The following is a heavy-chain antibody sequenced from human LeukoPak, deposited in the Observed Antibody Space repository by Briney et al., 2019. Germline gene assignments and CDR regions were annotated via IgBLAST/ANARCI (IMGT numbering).Heavy chain of an antibody. CDR1: GGSISSSNYY. J-gene: IGHJ4*02. D-gene: IGHD2-15*01. CDR2: IYYSGST. CDR3: ARLGYGGTFFDY. V-gene: IGHV4-61*05. Sequence: SETLSLTCTVSGGSISSSNYYWGWIRQPPGKGLEWIGYIYYSGSTNYNPSLKGRVTISVDTSKNQFSLKLSSVTAADTAVYYCARLGYGGTFFDYWGQGTLVTVSS.